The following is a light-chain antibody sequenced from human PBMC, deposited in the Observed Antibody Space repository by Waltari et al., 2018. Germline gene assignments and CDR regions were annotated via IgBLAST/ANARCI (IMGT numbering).Light chain of an antibody. CDR3: QQYYKWPPIT. V-gene: IGKV3-15*01. CDR1: QSVRNN. Sequence: EIVMTQSPATLTVSPGERATLPGRASQSVRNNLGWYQQKPGQAPRLLIYDASTRATDIPARFSGSGSGTDFTLTISSLQSEDSAVYYCQQYYKWPPITFGQGTRLEIK. J-gene: IGKJ5*01. CDR2: DAS.